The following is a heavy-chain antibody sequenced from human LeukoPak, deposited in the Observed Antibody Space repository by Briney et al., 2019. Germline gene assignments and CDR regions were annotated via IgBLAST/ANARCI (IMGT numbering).Heavy chain of an antibody. Sequence: ASVKVSCKASGYTFTSYGISWVRQAPGQGLEWMGWISAYNGNTNYAQKLQGRVTMTTDTSTSTAYMELRSLRSDDTAVYYCARDLLSVVPAAIPGWFDPWGQGTLVTVSS. CDR2: ISAYNGNT. V-gene: IGHV1-18*01. CDR3: ARDLLSVVPAAIPGWFDP. J-gene: IGHJ5*02. CDR1: GYTFTSYG. D-gene: IGHD2-2*02.